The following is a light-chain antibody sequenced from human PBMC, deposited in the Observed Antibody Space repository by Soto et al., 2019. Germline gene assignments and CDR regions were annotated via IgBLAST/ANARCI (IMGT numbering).Light chain of an antibody. J-gene: IGKJ1*01. Sequence: EIVLTQSPGTLSLSPGERATLSCRASQSVDSRYLAWYHQKPGQAPRLVIHGASSRATCIPDRFSGSASGTDFTLTINRLEPEDFAVFYCQQYGSSPRTFGQGTKVDIK. CDR2: GAS. CDR3: QQYGSSPRT. V-gene: IGKV3-20*01. CDR1: QSVDSRY.